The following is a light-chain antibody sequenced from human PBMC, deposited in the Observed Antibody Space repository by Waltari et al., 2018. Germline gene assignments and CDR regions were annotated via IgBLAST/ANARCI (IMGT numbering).Light chain of an antibody. CDR1: QSVSSSY. CDR2: GAS. V-gene: IGKV3-20*01. J-gene: IGKJ4*01. Sequence: EIVLTQSPGTLSLSPGERATLSCRASQSVSSSYLAWYQQKPGQAPRLLIYGASSRATGIPDRFSGSGSGTDFNLTISRLEPEDFEMFYCQQYGSSTGLTFGGGTKVEIK. CDR3: QQYGSSTGLT.